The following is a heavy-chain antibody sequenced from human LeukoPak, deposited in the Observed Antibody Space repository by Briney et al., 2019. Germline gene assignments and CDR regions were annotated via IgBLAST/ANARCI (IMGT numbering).Heavy chain of an antibody. CDR3: ARVVLRFLEWPTHAWFDP. J-gene: IGHJ5*02. CDR2: IYYSGST. V-gene: IGHV4-59*01. CDR1: GGSISSYY. Sequence: SETLSLTCTVSGGSISSYYWSWIRQPPGKGLEWIGYIYYSGSTNYNPSLKSRVTISVDTSKNQFSLKLSSVTAADTAVYYCARVVLRFLEWPTHAWFDPWGQGTLVIVSS. D-gene: IGHD3-3*01.